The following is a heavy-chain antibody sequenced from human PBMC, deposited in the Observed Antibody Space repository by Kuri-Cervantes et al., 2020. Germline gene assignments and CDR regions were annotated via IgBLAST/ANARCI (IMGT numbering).Heavy chain of an antibody. CDR2: IYYSGST. D-gene: IGHD5-18*01. V-gene: IGHV4-59*01. Sequence: GSLRLSCTVSGGSISSYYWSWIRQPPGKGLEWIGYIYYSGSTNYNPSLKSRVTISVDTSKNQFSLKLSSVTAADTAVYYCARASRGYNYGRPFDYWGQGTLVTVSS. J-gene: IGHJ4*02. CDR1: GGSISSYY. CDR3: ARASRGYNYGRPFDY.